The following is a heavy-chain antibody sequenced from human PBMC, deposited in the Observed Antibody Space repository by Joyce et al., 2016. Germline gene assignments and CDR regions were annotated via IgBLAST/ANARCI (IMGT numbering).Heavy chain of an antibody. CDR3: ARAVTTWTVDY. V-gene: IGHV3-7*01. J-gene: IGHJ4*02. Sequence: EVQLVESGGGLVQPGGSLRFSCAASGFNFGIYWMSWVRHVPGKWLYWVANKNQDGSEKYYVDSMESRFTISRDNAKNSLYLQMNSLRVEDTAVYYCARAVTTWTVDYWGQGTLVTVSS. CDR2: KNQDGSEK. CDR1: GFNFGIYW. D-gene: IGHD4-11*01.